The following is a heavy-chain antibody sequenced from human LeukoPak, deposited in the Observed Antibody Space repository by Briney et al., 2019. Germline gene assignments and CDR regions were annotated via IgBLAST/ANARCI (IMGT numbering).Heavy chain of an antibody. J-gene: IGHJ4*02. CDR2: IIPIFGTA. Sequence: SVKFSCKASGGTFSSYAISWVRQAPGQGLEWMGGIIPIFGTANYAQKFQGRVTITTDESTSTAYMELSSLRSEDTAVYYCARESVGYGVRYYFDYWGQGTLVTVSS. CDR1: GGTFSSYA. CDR3: ARESVGYGVRYYFDY. D-gene: IGHD4-17*01. V-gene: IGHV1-69*05.